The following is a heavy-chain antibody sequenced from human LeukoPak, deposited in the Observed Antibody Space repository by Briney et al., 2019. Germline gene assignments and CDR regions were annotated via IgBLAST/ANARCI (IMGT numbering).Heavy chain of an antibody. D-gene: IGHD3-16*01. Sequence: TSVKVSCKASGFTFSSSTIQWVRQARGQRLGWMGWIVVGSGNTNYAQNFQERVTITRDMSTSTAYMEVSSLRSEDTAVYYCAADLPGGAMFDPWGQGTLVTVSS. CDR1: GFTFSSST. J-gene: IGHJ5*02. CDR2: IVVGSGNT. V-gene: IGHV1-58*02. CDR3: AADLPGGAMFDP.